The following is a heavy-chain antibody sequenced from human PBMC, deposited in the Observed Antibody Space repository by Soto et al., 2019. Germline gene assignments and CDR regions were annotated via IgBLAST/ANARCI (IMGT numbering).Heavy chain of an antibody. V-gene: IGHV3-64*01. CDR3: ARDRNYDFWSGYYWDY. Sequence: GGSLRLSCAASGFTFSSYAMHWVRQAPGKGLEYVSAISSNGGSTYYANSVKGRFTISRDNSKNTLYLQMGSLRAEDMAVYYCARDRNYDFWSGYYWDYWGQGTLVTVSS. J-gene: IGHJ4*02. CDR2: ISSNGGST. CDR1: GFTFSSYA. D-gene: IGHD3-3*01.